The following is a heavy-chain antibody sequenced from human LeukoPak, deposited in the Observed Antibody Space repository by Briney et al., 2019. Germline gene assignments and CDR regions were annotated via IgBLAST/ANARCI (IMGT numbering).Heavy chain of an antibody. J-gene: IGHJ4*02. CDR1: GFTFSSYG. D-gene: IGHD4/OR15-4a*01. Sequence: PGRSLRLSCAASGFTFSSYGMPWVRQAPGKGLEWVATIWYDGSNKNYADSVKGRFTISRDNSKNTLFLQMNSLRGEDTAVYYCARDDGPNDYWGQGTLVTVSS. V-gene: IGHV3-33*01. CDR3: ARDDGPNDY. CDR2: IWYDGSNK.